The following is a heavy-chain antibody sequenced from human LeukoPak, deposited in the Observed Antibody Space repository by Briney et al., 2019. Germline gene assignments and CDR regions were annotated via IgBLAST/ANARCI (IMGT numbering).Heavy chain of an antibody. J-gene: IGHJ4*02. CDR1: GFRFSNYW. CDR3: ATTRGFDY. Sequence: PGGSLRLSCAASGFRFSNYWMSWVRQAPGKGLEWVANIKQDGSEKYYVDSVKGRFTISRDNAVNSLYLQMNSLRAEDTAVYYCATTRGFDYWGQGTLVTVSS. D-gene: IGHD1-1*01. V-gene: IGHV3-7*03. CDR2: IKQDGSEK.